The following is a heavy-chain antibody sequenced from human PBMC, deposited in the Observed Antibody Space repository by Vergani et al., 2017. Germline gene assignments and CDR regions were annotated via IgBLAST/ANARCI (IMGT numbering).Heavy chain of an antibody. CDR1: GGSISSYY. J-gene: IGHJ4*02. CDR2: IYTSGST. Sequence: QVQLQESGPGLVKPSETLSLTCTVSGGSISSYYWSWIRQPAGKGLEWIGRIYTSGSTNYNPSLKSRVTISVDTSKNQFSLKLSSVTAADTAVYYCAREGYYYDSSGYYQPTFDYWGQGTLVTVSS. D-gene: IGHD3-22*01. V-gene: IGHV4-4*07. CDR3: AREGYYYDSSGYYQPTFDY.